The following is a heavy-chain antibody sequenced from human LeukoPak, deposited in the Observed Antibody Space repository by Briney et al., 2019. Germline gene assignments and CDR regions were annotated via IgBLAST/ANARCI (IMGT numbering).Heavy chain of an antibody. CDR3: ARVSKRITMVRGVPSFDY. J-gene: IGHJ4*02. Sequence: SGTLSLTCAVSGGSISSSNWWSWVRQPPGKGLEWIGEIYHSGSTNYNPSLKSRVTISVVKSKNQFSLKLSSVTAADTAVYYCARVSKRITMVRGVPSFDYWGQGTLVTVSS. V-gene: IGHV4-4*02. D-gene: IGHD3-10*01. CDR1: GGSISSSNW. CDR2: IYHSGST.